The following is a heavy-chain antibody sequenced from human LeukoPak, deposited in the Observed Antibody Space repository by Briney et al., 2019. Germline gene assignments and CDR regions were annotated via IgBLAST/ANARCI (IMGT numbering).Heavy chain of an antibody. Sequence: GGSLRLSCSASGFTFSSYAMHWVRQAPGKGLEYVSAISSNGGSTYYADSVKGRFTISRDNSKTTLFLQMSSLRAEDTAVYYCVKDLWGVRGYCSGGDCPNTNFEYWGQGTLVTVSS. D-gene: IGHD2-15*01. V-gene: IGHV3-64D*09. CDR2: ISSNGGST. CDR3: VKDLWGVRGYCSGGDCPNTNFEY. CDR1: GFTFSSYA. J-gene: IGHJ4*02.